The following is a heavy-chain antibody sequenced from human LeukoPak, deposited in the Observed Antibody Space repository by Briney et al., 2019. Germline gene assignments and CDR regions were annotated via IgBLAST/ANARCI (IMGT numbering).Heavy chain of an antibody. CDR1: GFTFSSYA. Sequence: GGSLRLSCAASGFTFSSYAMHWVRQAPGKGLEWVAVISYDGSNKYYADSVKGRFTISRDNSKNTLYLQMNSLRAEDTAVYYCARDKVHFSGSGSYVSLDYWGQGTLVTVSS. J-gene: IGHJ4*02. CDR2: ISYDGSNK. V-gene: IGHV3-30-3*01. D-gene: IGHD3-10*01. CDR3: ARDKVHFSGSGSYVSLDY.